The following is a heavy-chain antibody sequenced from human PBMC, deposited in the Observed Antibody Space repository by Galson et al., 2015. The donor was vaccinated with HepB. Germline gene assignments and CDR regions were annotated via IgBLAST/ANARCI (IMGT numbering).Heavy chain of an antibody. CDR3: ARERDTMVRGELNWFDP. V-gene: IGHV1-18*04. D-gene: IGHD3-10*01. Sequence: SVKVSCKASGYTFTSYGISWVRQAPGQGLEWMGWISAYNGNTNYAQKLQGRVTMTTDTSTSTAYMELRSLRSDDTAVYYCARERDTMVRGELNWFDPWGQGTLVTVSS. CDR2: ISAYNGNT. J-gene: IGHJ5*02. CDR1: GYTFTSYG.